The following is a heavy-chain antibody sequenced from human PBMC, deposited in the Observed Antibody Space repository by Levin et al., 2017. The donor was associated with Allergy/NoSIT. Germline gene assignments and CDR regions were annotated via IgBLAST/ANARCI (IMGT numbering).Heavy chain of an antibody. J-gene: IGHJ5*02. CDR3: ARLLGGYSYGWNWFDP. CDR1: GGSFSGYY. D-gene: IGHD5-18*01. Sequence: PSETLSLTCAVYGGSFSGYYWSWIRQPPGKGLEWIGEINHSGSTNYNPSLKSRVTISVDTSKNQFSLKLSSVTAADTAVYYCARLLGGYSYGWNWFDPWGQGTLVTVSS. CDR2: INHSGST. V-gene: IGHV4-34*01.